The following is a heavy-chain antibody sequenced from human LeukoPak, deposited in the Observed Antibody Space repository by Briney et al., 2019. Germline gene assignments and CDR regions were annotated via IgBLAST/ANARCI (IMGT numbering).Heavy chain of an antibody. J-gene: IGHJ4*02. Sequence: GGSLRLSCAASGFTVSSNYMSWVRQAPGKGLEWVSIIYSGGSTFYADSVKGRFTISRDNAKNSLYLQMNSLRAEDTAVYYCARGADNYGYILDYWGQGTLVTVSS. CDR3: ARGADNYGYILDY. V-gene: IGHV3-53*01. D-gene: IGHD5-18*01. CDR2: IYSGGST. CDR1: GFTVSSNY.